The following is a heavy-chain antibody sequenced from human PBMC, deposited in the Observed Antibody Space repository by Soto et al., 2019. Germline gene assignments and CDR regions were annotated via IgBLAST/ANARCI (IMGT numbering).Heavy chain of an antibody. CDR2: ISSSSYI. Sequence: GGSLRLSCAASGFTFSSYSMNWVRQAPGKGLEWVSSISSSSYIYYADSVKGRFTISRDNAKNSLYLQMNSLRAEDTAVYYCARDLRYSSGWYYFDYWGQGTLVTVSS. CDR1: GFTFSSYS. J-gene: IGHJ4*02. D-gene: IGHD6-19*01. V-gene: IGHV3-21*01. CDR3: ARDLRYSSGWYYFDY.